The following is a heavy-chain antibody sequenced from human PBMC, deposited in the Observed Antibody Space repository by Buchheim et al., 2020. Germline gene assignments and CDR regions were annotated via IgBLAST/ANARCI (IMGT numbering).Heavy chain of an antibody. CDR2: ISYDGSNK. D-gene: IGHD3-3*01. Sequence: QVQLVESGGGVVQPGRSLRLSCAASGFTFSSYGMHWVRQAPGKGLEWVAVISYDGSNKYYADSVKGRFTISRDNSKNTLYLQMNSLRAEDTAVYYCAKDQRGYYDFWSGYSQRTTGADYWGQGTL. CDR1: GFTFSSYG. V-gene: IGHV3-30*18. J-gene: IGHJ4*02. CDR3: AKDQRGYYDFWSGYSQRTTGADY.